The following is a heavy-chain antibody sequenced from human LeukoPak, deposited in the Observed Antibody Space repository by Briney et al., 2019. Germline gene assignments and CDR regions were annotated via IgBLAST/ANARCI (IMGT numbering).Heavy chain of an antibody. V-gene: IGHV3-48*02. D-gene: IGHD4-17*01. Sequence: GGSLRLSCAASGFTFSSYDMNWVRQAPGKGLEWVSYISTISSTKYYADSVKSRFTISRDNAKNSLYLQMNSLRDEDTAVYYCARGKIGYYYGDYDGYWGQGTLVTVSS. CDR3: ARGKIGYYYGDYDGY. J-gene: IGHJ4*02. CDR2: ISTISSTK. CDR1: GFTFSSYD.